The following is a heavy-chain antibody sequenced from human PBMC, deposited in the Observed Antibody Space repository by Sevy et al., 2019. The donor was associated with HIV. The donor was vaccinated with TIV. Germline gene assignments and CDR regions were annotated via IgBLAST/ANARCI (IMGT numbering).Heavy chain of an antibody. CDR1: GGSFSGYY. Sequence: SETLSLTCAVYGGSFSGYYWSWIRQPPGKGLEWIGEINHSGSTNYNPSLKSRVTISVDTSKNQFSLKLSSVTAADTAVYYCARRGHLRLIRIAAPEAFEYWGQGTLVTVSS. CDR2: INHSGST. D-gene: IGHD6-13*01. CDR3: ARRGHLRLIRIAAPEAFEY. J-gene: IGHJ4*02. V-gene: IGHV4-34*01.